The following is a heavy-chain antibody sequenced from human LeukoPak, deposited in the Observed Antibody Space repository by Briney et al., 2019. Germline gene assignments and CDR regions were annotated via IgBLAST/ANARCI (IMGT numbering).Heavy chain of an antibody. V-gene: IGHV3-23*01. J-gene: IGHJ4*02. D-gene: IGHD5-12*01. CDR3: AKDRSAYDLIPQVGFDY. Sequence: PGGSLRLSCAASGFTFSSYAMSWVRQAPGKGLEWVSAISGSGGSTYYADSVKGRFTISRDNSKNTLYLQMNSLRAEDTAVYYCAKDRSAYDLIPQVGFDYWGQGTLVTVSS. CDR2: ISGSGGST. CDR1: GFTFSSYA.